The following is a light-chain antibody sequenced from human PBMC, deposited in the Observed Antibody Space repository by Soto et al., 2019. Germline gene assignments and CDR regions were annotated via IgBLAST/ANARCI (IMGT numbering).Light chain of an antibody. CDR3: HQHNSYPRT. CDR1: QSISTW. Sequence: DIQMTQSPSTLSASVGDRVTITCRASQSISTWLAWYQQKPGKAPKLLIYTASNLERGVPSRFSGSGSGTEFTLTISSLPPDDFATYYCHQHNSYPRTFGQGTKVEIK. J-gene: IGKJ1*01. CDR2: TAS. V-gene: IGKV1-5*03.